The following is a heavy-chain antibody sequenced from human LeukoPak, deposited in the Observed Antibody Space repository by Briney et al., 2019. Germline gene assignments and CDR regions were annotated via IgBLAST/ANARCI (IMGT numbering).Heavy chain of an antibody. Sequence: GGSLRLSCAASGFTFSSYAMSWVRQAPGKGLEWVSAISGSGGSTYCADSVKGRFTISRDNSKNTLYLQMNSLRAEDTAVYYCAKGFASGWEPFDYWGQGTLVTVSS. J-gene: IGHJ4*02. CDR3: AKGFASGWEPFDY. CDR1: GFTFSSYA. D-gene: IGHD1-26*01. V-gene: IGHV3-23*01. CDR2: ISGSGGST.